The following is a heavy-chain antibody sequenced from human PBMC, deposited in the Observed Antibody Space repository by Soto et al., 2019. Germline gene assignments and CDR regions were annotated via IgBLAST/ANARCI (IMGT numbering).Heavy chain of an antibody. Sequence: QVQLVHSGAEVKKPGASVKVSCKASGYTFTSYGISWVRQAPGQGLEWMGWISAYNGNTNYAQKLQGRVTMTTDTTTSTDTMEMRGQRSDDTAVYYCARENDILTGYYPPLFDFWGQGTLVTVSS. CDR2: ISAYNGNT. CDR3: ARENDILTGYYPPLFDF. CDR1: GYTFTSYG. V-gene: IGHV1-18*01. J-gene: IGHJ4*02. D-gene: IGHD3-9*01.